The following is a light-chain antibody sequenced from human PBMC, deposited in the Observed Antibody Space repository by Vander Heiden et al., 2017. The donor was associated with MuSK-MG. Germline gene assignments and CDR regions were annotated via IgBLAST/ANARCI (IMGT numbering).Light chain of an antibody. CDR3: QQHNNWPPYT. J-gene: IGKJ2*01. CDR2: GAS. CDR1: KSVSSN. V-gene: IGKV3-15*01. Sequence: EIVMTQSPATLSVSPGERATLSCRASKSVSSNLAWHQQKPGQAPRLLIYGASTRATGIPARFSGSGSGTEFTLTISSLQSEDFAVYYCQQHNNWPPYTFGQGTKLEIK.